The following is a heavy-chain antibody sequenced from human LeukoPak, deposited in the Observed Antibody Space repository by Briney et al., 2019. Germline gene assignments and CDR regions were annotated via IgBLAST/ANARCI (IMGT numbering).Heavy chain of an antibody. J-gene: IGHJ4*02. CDR1: GYTFTSYR. D-gene: IGHD6-19*01. CDR2: ISAYNGNT. V-gene: IGHV1-18*01. CDR3: ARVASYRGGWVY. Sequence: ALVKVSCKASGYTFTSYRISWVRQAPGQGLEWMGWISAYNGNTNYAQKLQGRVTMTTDTSTSTAYMELRSLRSDATAVYYCARVASYRGGWVYWGQGTLVTVSS.